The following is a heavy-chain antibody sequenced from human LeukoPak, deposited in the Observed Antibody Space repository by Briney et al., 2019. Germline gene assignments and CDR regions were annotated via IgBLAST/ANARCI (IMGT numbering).Heavy chain of an antibody. V-gene: IGHV3-7*01. J-gene: IGHJ6*04. CDR2: IKQDGSEK. Sequence: PGGSLRLSCAASGFTFSSYWMSWVRQAPGKGLEWVANIKQDGSEKYYVDSVKGRFTISRDNAKNSLYLQMNSLRAEDTAVYYCARDNGLLRYFDWLPGILDVWGKGTTVTVSS. CDR1: GFTFSSYW. CDR3: ARDNGLLRYFDWLPGILDV. D-gene: IGHD3-9*01.